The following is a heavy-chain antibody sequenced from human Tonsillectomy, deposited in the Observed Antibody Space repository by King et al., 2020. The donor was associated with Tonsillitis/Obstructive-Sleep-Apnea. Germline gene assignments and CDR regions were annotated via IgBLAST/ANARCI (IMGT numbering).Heavy chain of an antibody. CDR3: ALPVAVDVAFNI. CDR2: IYPGDSDT. V-gene: IGHV5-51*01. Sequence: VQLVESGAEVKKPGESLKISCKGSGNSFTRYWIGWVRQMPGKGLEWMGIIYPGDSDTRYSPSFQGQVTISADKSTTTAYLQWSSLKASDTAMYYCALPVAVDVAFNIWGQGTMVTVSS. CDR1: GNSFTRYW. J-gene: IGHJ3*02.